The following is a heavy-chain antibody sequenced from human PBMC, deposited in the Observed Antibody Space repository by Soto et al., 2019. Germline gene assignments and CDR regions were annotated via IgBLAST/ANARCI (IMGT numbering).Heavy chain of an antibody. V-gene: IGHV3-33*01. CDR1: GFTFSSYG. J-gene: IGHJ3*02. Sequence: GGSLRLSCAASGFTFSSYGMHWVRQAPGKGLEWVAVIWYDGSNKYYADSVKGRFTISRDNSKNTLYLQMNSLRAEDTAVYYFARDNMAIPSGGVIDDAFDIWGQGTMVTVSS. CDR3: ARDNMAIPSGGVIDDAFDI. D-gene: IGHD3-16*02. CDR2: IWYDGSNK.